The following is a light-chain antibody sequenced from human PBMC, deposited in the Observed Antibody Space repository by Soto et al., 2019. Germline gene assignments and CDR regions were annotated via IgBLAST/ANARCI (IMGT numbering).Light chain of an antibody. V-gene: IGLV2-14*03. CDR2: DVS. CDR1: SSDVGGYNY. CDR3: SSYTTSNTRQIV. J-gene: IGLJ1*01. Sequence: QSVLTQPASVSGSPGQSITISRTGTSSDVGGYNYVSWYQHHPGKAPKLMIYDVSNRPSGVSNRFSGSKSGNTASLTISGLQPEDEAEYYCSSYTTSNTRQIVLGTGTKVTVL.